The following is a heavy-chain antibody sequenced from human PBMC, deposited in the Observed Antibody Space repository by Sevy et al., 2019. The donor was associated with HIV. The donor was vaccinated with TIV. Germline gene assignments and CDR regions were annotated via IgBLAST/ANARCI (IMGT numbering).Heavy chain of an antibody. Sequence: SETLSIICSVYGGSFSGYYWSWIRQPPGKGLEWIGEINHSGSTNYNPSLKSRVTISVDTSKNQFSLKLSSVTAADTAVYYCARGGDTTMVTLDYWGQGTLVTVSS. CDR3: ARGGDTTMVTLDY. J-gene: IGHJ4*02. CDR2: INHSGST. V-gene: IGHV4-34*01. CDR1: GGSFSGYY. D-gene: IGHD5-18*01.